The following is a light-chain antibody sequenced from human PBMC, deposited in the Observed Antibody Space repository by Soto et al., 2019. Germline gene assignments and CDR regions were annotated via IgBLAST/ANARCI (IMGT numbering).Light chain of an antibody. CDR3: QQYHNWPPFT. Sequence: EIVMTQSPATLSVSPGERATLSCRASQSVSGNLAWYQQKPGQAPRLLIYGASTRATGVPARFSGSGSGTEFTLTISSLPSEDFSLYHCQQYHNWPPFTFGGGTKVEI. V-gene: IGKV3-15*01. CDR2: GAS. J-gene: IGKJ4*01. CDR1: QSVSGN.